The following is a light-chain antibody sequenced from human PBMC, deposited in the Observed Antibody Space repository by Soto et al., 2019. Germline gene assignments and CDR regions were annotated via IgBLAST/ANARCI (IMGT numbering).Light chain of an antibody. V-gene: IGKV2D-29*01. J-gene: IGKJ4*01. CDR1: QIILDSDGKTY. Sequence: DIVMTQTPLSLSVTTGQSASISCRSSQIILDSDGKTYLYWFLQKSGQPPHLLIYEVSNRLSGVPDRFRGSGSGTDFILEISRVEAEDVGVYYCLQSTQRPLTFGGGTKVDIK. CDR3: LQSTQRPLT. CDR2: EVS.